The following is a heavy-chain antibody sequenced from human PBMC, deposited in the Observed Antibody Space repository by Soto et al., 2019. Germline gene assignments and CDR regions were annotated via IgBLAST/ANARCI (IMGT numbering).Heavy chain of an antibody. CDR3: ASEGYCSSTSCYGDYYGMDV. Sequence: ASRKIWCTDSGGPSSSSAISWVRQAPGQGLEWMGGIIPIFGTANYAQKFQGRVTITADKSTSTAYMELSSLRSEDTAVYYCASEGYCSSTSCYGDYYGMDVWGQGTTVTVSS. J-gene: IGHJ6*02. D-gene: IGHD2-2*01. CDR2: IIPIFGTA. V-gene: IGHV1-69*06. CDR1: GGPSSSSA.